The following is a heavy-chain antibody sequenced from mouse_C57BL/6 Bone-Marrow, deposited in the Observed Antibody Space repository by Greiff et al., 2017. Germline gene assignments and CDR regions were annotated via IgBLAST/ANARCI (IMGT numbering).Heavy chain of an antibody. D-gene: IGHD2-2*01. V-gene: IGHV1-82*01. CDR2: IYPGDGDT. CDR1: GYAFSSSW. CDR3: ATYYGYDGAWFAY. J-gene: IGHJ3*01. Sequence: QVQLQQSGPELVKPGASVKISCKASGYAFSSSWMNWVKQRPGKGLEWIGRIYPGDGDTNYNGKFKGKATLTADKSSSTAYMQLSSLTSEDSAVYFCATYYGYDGAWFAYWGQGTLVTVSA.